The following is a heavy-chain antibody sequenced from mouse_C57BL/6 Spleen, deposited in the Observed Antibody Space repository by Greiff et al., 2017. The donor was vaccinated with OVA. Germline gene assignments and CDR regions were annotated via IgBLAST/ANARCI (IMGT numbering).Heavy chain of an antibody. D-gene: IGHD1-1*02. Sequence: EVQLQQSGPELVKPGASVKISCKASGYTFTDYYMNWVKQSHGKSLEWIGDINPNNGGTSYNQKFKGKATLTVDKSSSTAYMELRSLTSEDSAVYYCASPMNYGFDYWGQGTTLTVSS. CDR3: ASPMNYGFDY. V-gene: IGHV1-26*01. CDR1: GYTFTDYY. CDR2: INPNNGGT. J-gene: IGHJ2*01.